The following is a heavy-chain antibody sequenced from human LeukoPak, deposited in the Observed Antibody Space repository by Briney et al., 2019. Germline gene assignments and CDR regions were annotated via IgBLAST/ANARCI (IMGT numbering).Heavy chain of an antibody. Sequence: PSETLSLTCTVSGASISSGGYYWSWIRQPPGKGLEWIGYIYHSGSTYYNPSLKSRVTISVDRSKNQFSLKLSSVTAADTAVYYCASILGYCSSTSCYFGTDYWGQGTLVTVSS. CDR1: GASISSGGYY. J-gene: IGHJ4*02. CDR2: IYHSGST. D-gene: IGHD2-2*01. CDR3: ASILGYCSSTSCYFGTDY. V-gene: IGHV4-30-2*01.